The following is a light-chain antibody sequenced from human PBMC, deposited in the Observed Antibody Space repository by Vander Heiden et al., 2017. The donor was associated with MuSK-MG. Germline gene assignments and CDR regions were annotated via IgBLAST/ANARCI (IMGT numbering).Light chain of an antibody. CDR1: QSISNF. Sequence: DIQMTQSPSSLSASVGDRVTITCRASQSISNFLNWYQQKPGRAPKVLIYAASSLQSGVPSRFRGSGSGTSFTFTISRLQPEDFATYYCQHVDGAPYTFGQGTKLEMK. V-gene: IGKV1-39*01. CDR2: AAS. J-gene: IGKJ2*01. CDR3: QHVDGAPYT.